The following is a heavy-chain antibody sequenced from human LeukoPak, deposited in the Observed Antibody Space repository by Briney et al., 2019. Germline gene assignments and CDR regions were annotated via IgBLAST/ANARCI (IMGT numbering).Heavy chain of an antibody. CDR3: ARAGSSSWYRSPWGGDYGMDV. CDR2: INSDGSST. V-gene: IGHV3-74*01. CDR1: GFTFSSYW. D-gene: IGHD6-13*01. J-gene: IGHJ6*02. Sequence: GGSLRLSCAASGFTFSSYWMHWVRHAPGKGLVWVSRINSDGSSTSYADSVKGRFTISRDNAKNTLYLQMNGLRAEDTAVYYCARAGSSSWYRSPWGGDYGMDVWGQGTTVTVSS.